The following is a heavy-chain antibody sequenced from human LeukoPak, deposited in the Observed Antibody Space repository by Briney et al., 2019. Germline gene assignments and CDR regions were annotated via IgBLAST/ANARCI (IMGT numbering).Heavy chain of an antibody. CDR3: ARLTMMVGP. CDR1: GGSILSVN. CDR2: VYYTGST. V-gene: IGHV4-59*01. D-gene: IGHD3-22*01. J-gene: IGHJ5*02. Sequence: PSETPSFTSTVPGGSILSVNWSWWRQPPGKGLEWIGYVYYTGSTNYNRSLKSRVSISVNTSYMQCYRKLSAVTAAYSAVYYYARLTMMVGPWGQGTQVTVSS.